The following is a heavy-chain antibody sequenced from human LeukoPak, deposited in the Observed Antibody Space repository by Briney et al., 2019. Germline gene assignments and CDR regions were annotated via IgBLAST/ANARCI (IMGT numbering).Heavy chain of an antibody. CDR1: GFTFNKYW. D-gene: IGHD6-19*01. V-gene: IGHV3-74*01. CDR3: ARIYMAGTSFDS. CDR2: INIDGSST. Sequence: GGSLRLSCAASGFTFNKYWMHWVRQAPGKGLVWVSRINIDGSSTSYADSVKDRFTISRDNAKNTLYLQMNSLRAEDTAVYYCARIYMAGTSFDSWGQGTLVTVSS. J-gene: IGHJ4*02.